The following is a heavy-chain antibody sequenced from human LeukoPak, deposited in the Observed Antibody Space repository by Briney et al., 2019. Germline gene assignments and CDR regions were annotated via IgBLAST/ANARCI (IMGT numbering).Heavy chain of an antibody. Sequence: SEILSLTCAVYGGSFSGYYWSWIRRPPGKGLEWIGEINHSGSTNYNPSLKSRVTISVDTSKNQFSLKLSSVTAADTAVYYCARLGYCSSTSCRRTDFDYWGQETLVTVSS. CDR1: GGSFSGYY. D-gene: IGHD2-2*01. CDR2: INHSGST. J-gene: IGHJ4*02. CDR3: ARLGYCSSTSCRRTDFDY. V-gene: IGHV4-34*01.